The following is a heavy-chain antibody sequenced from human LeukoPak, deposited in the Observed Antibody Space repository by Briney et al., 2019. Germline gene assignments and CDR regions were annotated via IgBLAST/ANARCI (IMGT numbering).Heavy chain of an antibody. V-gene: IGHV3-23*01. CDR3: AKEPTYNWSDPWRLYYYMDV. CDR2: ISGSGGST. D-gene: IGHD1-1*01. J-gene: IGHJ6*03. Sequence: GGSLRLSCAASGFTFSSYAMSWVRQAPGKGLEWVSTISGSGGSTYYADSVKGRFTISRDNSKNTLYLQMNSLRAEDTAVYYCAKEPTYNWSDPWRLYYYMDVWGKGTTVTVSS. CDR1: GFTFSSYA.